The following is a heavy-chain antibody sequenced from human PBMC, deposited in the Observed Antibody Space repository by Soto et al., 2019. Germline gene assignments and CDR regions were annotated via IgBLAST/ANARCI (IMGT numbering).Heavy chain of an antibody. CDR1: GGSISSYY. CDR2: IYYSGST. V-gene: IGHV4-59*01. D-gene: IGHD2-2*03. CDR3: ARGRGYCISTSCSAFDY. Sequence: QVQLQESGPGLVKPSETLSLTCTVSGGSISSYYWSWIRQPPGKGLEWIGYIYYSGSTNYNPSLKIRATISVAPSKNQFSLKLSSVTAADTAVYYCARGRGYCISTSCSAFDYWGQGTLVTASS. J-gene: IGHJ4*02.